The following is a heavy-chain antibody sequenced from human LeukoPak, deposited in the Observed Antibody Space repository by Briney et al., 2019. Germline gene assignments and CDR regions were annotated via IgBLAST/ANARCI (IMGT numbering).Heavy chain of an antibody. D-gene: IGHD2-21*01. CDR2: IYSGGST. Sequence: GGSLRLSCAASGFTVSSNYMSWVRQAPGKGLEWVSVIYSGGSTNYADSVKGRFTISRDNSKNTLYLQMNSLRGEDTAVYYCAKTILAYYYYGMDVWGQGTTVTVSS. J-gene: IGHJ6*02. CDR1: GFTVSSNY. CDR3: AKTILAYYYYGMDV. V-gene: IGHV3-53*05.